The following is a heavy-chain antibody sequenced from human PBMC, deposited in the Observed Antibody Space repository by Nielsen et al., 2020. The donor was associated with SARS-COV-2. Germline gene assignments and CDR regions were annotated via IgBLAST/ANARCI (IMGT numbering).Heavy chain of an antibody. CDR1: GYTFTGSY. V-gene: IGHV1-2*06. D-gene: IGHD5-18*01. Sequence: ASVKVSCKASGYTFTGSYVHWVRQAPGQGLEWMGRINPNSGATIYAQKFQGRVTMTRDTSISTAYMELSRLRSDDTAVYYCARSHTAMVLDYWGQGTLVTVSS. CDR2: INPNSGAT. J-gene: IGHJ4*02. CDR3: ARSHTAMVLDY.